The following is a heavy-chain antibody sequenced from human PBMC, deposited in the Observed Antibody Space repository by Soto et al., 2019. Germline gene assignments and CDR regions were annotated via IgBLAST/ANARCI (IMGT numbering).Heavy chain of an antibody. CDR1: GFTFSSYS. CDR2: ISSSSSYI. V-gene: IGHV3-21*01. CDR3: AREDIVVVPAAVTYYYGMDV. D-gene: IGHD2-2*01. J-gene: IGHJ6*02. Sequence: GESLKISCAASGFTFSSYSMNWVREAPGKGLEWVSSISSSSSYIYYADSVKGRFTISRDNAKNSLYLQMNSLRAEDTAVYYCAREDIVVVPAAVTYYYGMDVWGQGTTVTVSS.